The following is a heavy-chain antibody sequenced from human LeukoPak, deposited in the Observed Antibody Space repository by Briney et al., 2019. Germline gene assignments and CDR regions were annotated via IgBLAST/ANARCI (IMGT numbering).Heavy chain of an antibody. V-gene: IGHV1-46*01. D-gene: IGHD2-15*01. Sequence: ASVKVSCKASGYTFPSYHMHWVRQAPGQGLEWMGIFNPSGGSTSYAQKFQGRVTMTRDTSTSTVYMELSSLRSEDTAVYYCARDGGYCSGGSCYVSWWFDFWGQGTLVTVSS. CDR1: GYTFPSYH. J-gene: IGHJ5*01. CDR3: ARDGGYCSGGSCYVSWWFDF. CDR2: FNPSGGST.